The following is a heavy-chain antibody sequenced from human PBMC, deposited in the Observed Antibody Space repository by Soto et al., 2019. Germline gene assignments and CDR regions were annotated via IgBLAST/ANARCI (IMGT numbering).Heavy chain of an antibody. V-gene: IGHV3-15*01. J-gene: IGHJ6*02. CDR3: TTLSYGIDV. CDR2: IKSKTDGGTT. Sequence: EVQLLDSGGGLVQPGGSLRLSCVASGFTFSNYAMTWVRQAPGKGLEWVGRIKSKTDGGTTDYAAPVKGRFTISRDDSEDTLFLQMNSLKTEDTAVYYCTTLSYGIDVWGQGTSVTVSS. CDR1: GFTFSNYA.